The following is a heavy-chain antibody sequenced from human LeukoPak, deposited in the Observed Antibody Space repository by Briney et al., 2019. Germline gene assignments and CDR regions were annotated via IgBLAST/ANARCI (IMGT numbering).Heavy chain of an antibody. Sequence: SETLSLTCNVSGGSMSSFYWSWVRQLPGKGLEYIGYIYYTGSTNYNPSLKSRVTMSVDTSKNHFFLKETSVTAEEKAIYCWGGEGGGGDNCGGDCFSPYYYYMDVWGKGTTVTVSS. CDR2: IYYTGST. CDR1: GGSMSSFY. J-gene: IGHJ6*03. CDR3: GGEGGGGDNCGGDCFSPYYYYMDV. D-gene: IGHD2-21*02. V-gene: IGHV4-59*01.